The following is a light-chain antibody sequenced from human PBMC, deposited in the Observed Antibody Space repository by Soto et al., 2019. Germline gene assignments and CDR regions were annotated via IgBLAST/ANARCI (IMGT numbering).Light chain of an antibody. V-gene: IGKV3-15*01. CDR1: QSVGRN. Sequence: EIVVTQSPGILSVSPGDRATLSCRASQSVGRNLAWYQQKPGQAPTLLIYAASTRATGLPARFSGSGSGTAFTLPISSLQSEDFAVYYCQEYSKWPLFTFGPGTRVDIK. J-gene: IGKJ3*01. CDR2: AAS. CDR3: QEYSKWPLFT.